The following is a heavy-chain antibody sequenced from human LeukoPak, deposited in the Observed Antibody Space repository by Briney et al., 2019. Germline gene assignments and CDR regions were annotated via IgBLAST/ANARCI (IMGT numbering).Heavy chain of an antibody. J-gene: IGHJ5*02. Sequence: SETLSLTCTVSGGSISSYYWSWIRQPAGKGLEWIGRIYTSGSTNYNPSLKSRVTISVDTSKNQFSLKLSSVTAADTAVYYCARDLFSSSWPHNWFDPWGQGTLVTVSS. CDR3: ARDLFSSSWPHNWFDP. V-gene: IGHV4-4*07. CDR1: GGSISSYY. CDR2: IYTSGST. D-gene: IGHD6-13*01.